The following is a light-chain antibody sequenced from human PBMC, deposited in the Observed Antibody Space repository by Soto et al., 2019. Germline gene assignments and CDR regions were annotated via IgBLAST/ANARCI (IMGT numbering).Light chain of an antibody. CDR2: GAS. V-gene: IGKV3-15*01. J-gene: IGKJ5*01. Sequence: PATLSVSPGERATLSCRASQSVSSDLAWYHQKPGQAPRLLIYGASTRATGIPARFSGSGSGTEFTLTINSLQSEDFAVYYCQQYNNWPFITLGQGTRLEIK. CDR3: QQYNNWPFIT. CDR1: QSVSSD.